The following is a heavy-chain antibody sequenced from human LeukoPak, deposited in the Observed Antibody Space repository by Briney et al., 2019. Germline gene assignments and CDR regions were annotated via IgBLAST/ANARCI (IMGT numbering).Heavy chain of an antibody. CDR3: ARGYNWNSRFDP. CDR2: IHYSGST. CDR1: GGSISGYY. Sequence: SETLSLTCTVSGGSISGYYWSWIRQPPGKGLEWIGYIHYSGSTNYNPSLRSRVTISVDTSKNQFSLNLSSVTAADTAVYYCARGYNWNSRFDPWGQGTLVTVSS. D-gene: IGHD1-20*01. J-gene: IGHJ5*02. V-gene: IGHV4-59*12.